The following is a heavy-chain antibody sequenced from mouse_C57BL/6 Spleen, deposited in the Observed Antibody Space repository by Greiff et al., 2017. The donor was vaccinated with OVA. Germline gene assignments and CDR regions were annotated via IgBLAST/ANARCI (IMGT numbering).Heavy chain of an antibody. CDR2: IRLKSDNYAT. Sequence: EVMLVESGGGLVQPGGSMKLSCVASGFTFSNYWMNWVRQSPEKGLEWVAQIRLKSDNYATHYAESVKGRFTISRDDSKSSVYLQMNNLRAEDTGIYYCTAMIDVYFDYWGQGTTLTVSS. CDR3: TAMIDVYFDY. V-gene: IGHV6-3*01. J-gene: IGHJ2*01. D-gene: IGHD2-4*01. CDR1: GFTFSNYW.